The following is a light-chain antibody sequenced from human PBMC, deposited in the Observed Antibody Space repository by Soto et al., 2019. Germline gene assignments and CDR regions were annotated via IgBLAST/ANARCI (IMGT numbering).Light chain of an antibody. J-gene: IGKJ1*01. CDR3: QQYNGWPRT. Sequence: ETVMTHSPATLSVSPGERVTLSCRASEGVGSSLAWYQQKPGQAPRVLIYGASTTAPGIPARFSGSGSGTEFTLTISSLQSEDSAVYHCQQYNGWPRTFGQGTKVDI. CDR2: GAS. CDR1: EGVGSS. V-gene: IGKV3-15*01.